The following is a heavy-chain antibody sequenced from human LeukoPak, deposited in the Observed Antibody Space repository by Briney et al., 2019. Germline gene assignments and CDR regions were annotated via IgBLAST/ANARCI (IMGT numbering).Heavy chain of an antibody. CDR1: GFTFNSYA. D-gene: IGHD7-27*01. V-gene: IGHV3-33*01. CDR3: ARENWDVGRSTFDT. CDR2: IWSDGSDK. J-gene: IGHJ3*02. Sequence: PGRSLRLSCAASGFTFNSYAMHWVRQAPGEGLEWVAIIWSDGSDKYYADSVKGRFTISRDNSKNSLYLQMDSLRAEDTAVYYCARENWDVGRSTFDTWGRGTMVTVSS.